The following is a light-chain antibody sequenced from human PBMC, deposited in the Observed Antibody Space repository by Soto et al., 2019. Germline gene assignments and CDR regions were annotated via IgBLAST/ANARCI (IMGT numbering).Light chain of an antibody. CDR3: QQHNRWPHT. CDR1: LTVSSD. J-gene: IGKJ2*01. V-gene: IGKV3-15*01. CDR2: DAS. Sequence: EVVMTQSPATLSVSPGESATLSCRASLTVSSDLAWFQQKPGQAPRLLIYDASTRATGIAATFSGSGSGTEFTLTISTLQPEDFAVYYCQQHNRWPHTFGQGTKLESK.